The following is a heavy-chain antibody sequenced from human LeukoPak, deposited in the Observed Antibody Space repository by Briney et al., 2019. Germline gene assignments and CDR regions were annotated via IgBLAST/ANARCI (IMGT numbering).Heavy chain of an antibody. CDR1: GYSFTSYW. J-gene: IGHJ4*02. V-gene: IGHV5-51*01. CDR2: IYPGDSDT. CDR3: ARHSSAIVGATDFDY. D-gene: IGHD1-26*01. Sequence: PGESLKISRKGSGYSFTSYWIGWVRQMPGKGLEWMGIIYPGDSDTRYSPSFQGQVTISADKSISTAYLQWSSLKASDTAMYYCARHSSAIVGATDFDYWGQGTLVTVSS.